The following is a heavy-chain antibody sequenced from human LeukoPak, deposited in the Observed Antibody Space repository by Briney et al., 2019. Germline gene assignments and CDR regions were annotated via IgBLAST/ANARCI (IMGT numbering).Heavy chain of an antibody. CDR2: IIPIFDTA. Sequence: ASVKVSCKASAGTFSSYAISWVQQAPGQGLEWMGGIIPIFDTANNAQKFQGRVTITTDASTSTAYMELSSLRSEDTAVYYCAILAGYFDFWGRGTLDRVS. CDR1: AGTFSSYA. V-gene: IGHV1-69*05. CDR3: AILAGYFDF. J-gene: IGHJ4*02. D-gene: IGHD6-13*01.